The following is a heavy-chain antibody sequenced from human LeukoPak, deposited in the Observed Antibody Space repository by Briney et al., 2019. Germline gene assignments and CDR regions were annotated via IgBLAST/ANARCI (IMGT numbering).Heavy chain of an antibody. J-gene: IGHJ1*01. CDR2: ISWNSGSI. D-gene: IGHD6-13*01. CDR1: GFTFDDYA. Sequence: GGSLRLSCAASGFTFDDYAMHWVRQAPGKGLEWVSGISWNSGSIGYADSVKGRFTISRDNAKNSLYLQMNSLRAEDTALYYCAKDVSSGYSSSWYLHEYFQHWGQGTLVTVSS. V-gene: IGHV3-9*01. CDR3: AKDVSSGYSSSWYLHEYFQH.